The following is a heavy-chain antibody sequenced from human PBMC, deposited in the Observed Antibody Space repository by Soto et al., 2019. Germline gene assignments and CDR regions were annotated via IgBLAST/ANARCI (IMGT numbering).Heavy chain of an antibody. D-gene: IGHD2-2*01. CDR1: GGSFSGYY. Sequence: SETLSLTCTVYGGSFSGYYWSWIRQPPGKGLEWIGEIIQSGSTNYTPSLKSRVTISVDTSKNQSSLKLSSVTAADTAVYYGARGEDQLLSTHYYYYHGMDVWGQGTTVTVSS. J-gene: IGHJ6*02. CDR3: ARGEDQLLSTHYYYYHGMDV. CDR2: IIQSGST. V-gene: IGHV4-34*01.